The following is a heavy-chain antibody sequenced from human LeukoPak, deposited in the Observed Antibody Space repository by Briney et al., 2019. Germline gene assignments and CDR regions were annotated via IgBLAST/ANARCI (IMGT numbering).Heavy chain of an antibody. J-gene: IGHJ4*02. CDR3: ARVRVTMVRGVIGGIYFDY. CDR1: GYTFTSYA. Sequence: ASVKVSCKASGYTFTSYAMNWVRQAPGQGLEWMGWINTNTGNPTYAQGFTGRFVFSLDTSVSTAYLQISSLKAEDTAVYYCARVRVTMVRGVIGGIYFDYWGQGTLVTVSS. CDR2: INTNTGNP. V-gene: IGHV7-4-1*02. D-gene: IGHD3-10*01.